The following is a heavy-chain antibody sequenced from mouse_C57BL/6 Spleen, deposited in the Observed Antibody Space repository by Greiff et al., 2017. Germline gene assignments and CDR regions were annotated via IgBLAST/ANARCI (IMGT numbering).Heavy chain of an antibody. Sequence: VHVKQSGAELVRPGASVKLSCTASGFNIKDYYMHWVKQRPEQGLEWIGRIDPEDGDTEYAPKFQGKATMTADTSSNTAYLQLSSLTSEDTAVYYCTTWGMITKAWFAYWGQGTLVTVSA. CDR2: IDPEDGDT. J-gene: IGHJ3*01. CDR1: GFNIKDYY. D-gene: IGHD2-4*01. V-gene: IGHV14-1*01. CDR3: TTWGMITKAWFAY.